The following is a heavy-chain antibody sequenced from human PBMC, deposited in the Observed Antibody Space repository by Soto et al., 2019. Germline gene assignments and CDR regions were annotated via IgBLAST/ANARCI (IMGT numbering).Heavy chain of an antibody. CDR3: AKSRGSGNNGMDV. V-gene: IGHV3-30*18. Sequence: QVQLVESGGGVVQPGRSLRLSCAASGFTFSSYGMHWVRQAPGKGLEWVAVISYDGSNKYYADSVKGRFTISRDNSKNPLYLQMNSLRAEDTAVYYCAKSRGSGNNGMDVWGQGTTVTVS. CDR2: ISYDGSNK. D-gene: IGHD3-10*01. J-gene: IGHJ6*02. CDR1: GFTFSSYG.